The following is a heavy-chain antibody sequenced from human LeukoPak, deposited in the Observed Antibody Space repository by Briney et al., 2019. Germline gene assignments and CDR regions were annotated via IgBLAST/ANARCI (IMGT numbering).Heavy chain of an antibody. Sequence: PGGSLRLSCAASGFTFSSYGMHWVRQAPGRGLEWVAVISYDGSNKYYADSVKGRFTISRDNSKNTLYLQMNSLRAEDTAVYYCAKEGYYHDRSGYNYYYGMDVWGQGTTVTVSS. CDR1: GFTFSSYG. CDR3: AKEGYYHDRSGYNYYYGMDV. CDR2: ISYDGSNK. V-gene: IGHV3-30*18. J-gene: IGHJ6*02. D-gene: IGHD3-22*01.